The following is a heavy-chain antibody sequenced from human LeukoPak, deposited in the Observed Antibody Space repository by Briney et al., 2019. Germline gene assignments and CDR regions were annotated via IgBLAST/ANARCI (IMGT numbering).Heavy chain of an antibody. J-gene: IGHJ5*01. V-gene: IGHV4-39*01. CDR2: IYSGRTF. CDR3: VRHDGRGGATMGAFAS. CDR1: AASISSSNHH. D-gene: IGHD5-12*01. Sequence: SETLSLTCTISAASISSSNHHWGWIRQSPGKGLEWIGSIYSGRTFYYNPSLNSRVTISVVTSDQFTLQLNSVTAADTAVYYCVRHDGRGGATMGAFASWGQGSRVTVPS.